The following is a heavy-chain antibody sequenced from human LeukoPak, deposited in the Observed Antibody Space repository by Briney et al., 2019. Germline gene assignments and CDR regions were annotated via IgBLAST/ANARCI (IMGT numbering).Heavy chain of an antibody. CDR3: VKDRHYSSSIMGI. J-gene: IGHJ4*02. CDR2: ISYDGSNK. Sequence: PGGSLRLSCAAPGFTFSRYDMHWVRQAPGKGLEWVAVISYDGSNKYYADSVKGRVTTSRDNSKNTLYLQMNSLRAEDTAMYYCVKDRHYSSSIMGIWGQGTLVTVSS. CDR1: GFTFSRYD. D-gene: IGHD6-19*01. V-gene: IGHV3-30*18.